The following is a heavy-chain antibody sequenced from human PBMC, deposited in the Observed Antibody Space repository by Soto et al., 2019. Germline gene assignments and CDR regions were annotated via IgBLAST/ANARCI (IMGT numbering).Heavy chain of an antibody. CDR2: VYYNGST. Sequence: QVQLQESGPGLVKPSDTLSLTCSVSGGSVSSHFYYWGWIRQPPGNGLEWIANVYYNGSTNYNASLKSRVIISLDTSKNHFSLKLSSVTAADTAVYYCARVDYGDYPWFDPWGQGTPVTVSS. V-gene: IGHV4-61*01. J-gene: IGHJ5*02. CDR3: ARVDYGDYPWFDP. CDR1: GGSVSSHFYY. D-gene: IGHD4-17*01.